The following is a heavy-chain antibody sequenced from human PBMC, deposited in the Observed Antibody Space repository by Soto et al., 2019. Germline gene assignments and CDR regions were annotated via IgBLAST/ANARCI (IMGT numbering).Heavy chain of an antibody. V-gene: IGHV1-58*01. CDR1: GFTFTSSA. D-gene: IGHD6-19*01. Sequence: SVKVSCKASGFTFTSSAVQWVRQARGQRLEWIGWIVVGSGNTNYAQKFQERVTITRDMSTSTAYMELSSLRSEDTAVYYCAADSSWYSSGWYRLDPWGQGTLVTVSS. J-gene: IGHJ5*02. CDR2: IVVGSGNT. CDR3: AADSSWYSSGWYRLDP.